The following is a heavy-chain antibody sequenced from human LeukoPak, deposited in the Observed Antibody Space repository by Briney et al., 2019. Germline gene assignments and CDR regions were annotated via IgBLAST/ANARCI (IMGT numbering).Heavy chain of an antibody. CDR2: IKQDGSEK. D-gene: IGHD1-20*01. CDR3: ARGGDGITTVDAFDI. V-gene: IGHV3-7*01. J-gene: IGHJ3*02. CDR1: GFTFSSYW. Sequence: GGSLRLSCAASGFTFSSYWMSWVRQAPGKGLEWVANIKQDGSEKYYVDSVKGRFTISRDNAKNSLYLQMNSLRAEDTAVYYCARGGDGITTVDAFDIWGQGTVVTVSS.